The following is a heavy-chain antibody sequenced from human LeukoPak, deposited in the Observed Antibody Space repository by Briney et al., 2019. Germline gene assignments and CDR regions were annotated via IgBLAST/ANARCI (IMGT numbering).Heavy chain of an antibody. V-gene: IGHV4-4*07. J-gene: IGHJ4*02. Sequence: SETLSLTCTVSGGSISSYYWSCIRQPAGKGLEWIGRMHSSGSTNYNPSIKSRVTMSLDTSKNQFSLKVDSVTAADTAMYYCAREAVHYGSGSHDYWGQGTLVAVSS. CDR3: AREAVHYGSGSHDY. D-gene: IGHD3-10*01. CDR2: MHSSGST. CDR1: GGSISSYY.